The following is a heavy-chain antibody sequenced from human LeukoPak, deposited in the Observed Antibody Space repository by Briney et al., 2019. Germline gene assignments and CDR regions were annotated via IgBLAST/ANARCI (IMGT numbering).Heavy chain of an antibody. CDR1: GFTFSSYA. CDR2: ISGSGGST. V-gene: IGHV3-23*01. D-gene: IGHD1-14*01. CDR3: AKRNLHHRGLAY. Sequence: TGGSLRLSCAASGFTFSSYAMSWVRQAPGKGLEWVSAISGSGGSTYYADSVKGRFTISRDNSKNTLYLQMNSLRAEDTAVYYCAKRNLHHRGLAYWGQGTLVTVSS. J-gene: IGHJ4*02.